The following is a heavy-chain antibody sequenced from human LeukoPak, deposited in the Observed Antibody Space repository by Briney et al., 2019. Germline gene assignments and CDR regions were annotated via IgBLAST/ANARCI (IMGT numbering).Heavy chain of an antibody. CDR2: IYYSGST. Sequence: SETLSLTCTVSGGSISSYYWSWIRQPPGKGLEWIGYIYYSGSTNYNPSLKSRVTISVDTSKNRFSLKLSSVTAADTAVYYCARVGYGVDYWGQGTLVTVSS. V-gene: IGHV4-59*01. CDR1: GGSISSYY. J-gene: IGHJ4*02. D-gene: IGHD5-12*01. CDR3: ARVGYGVDY.